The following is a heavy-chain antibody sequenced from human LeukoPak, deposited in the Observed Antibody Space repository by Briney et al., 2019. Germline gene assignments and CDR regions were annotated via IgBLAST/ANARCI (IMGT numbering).Heavy chain of an antibody. D-gene: IGHD3-9*01. J-gene: IGHJ4*02. Sequence: PSETLSLTCAIYGGSFSGYYWSWIRQPPRKGLEWIGEINHSGSTNYNPSLKSRVTISVDTSKNQFSLKLASVTAADTDVYYCARGRYFDWLLVDYWGQGTLVTVSS. CDR2: INHSGST. CDR3: ARGRYFDWLLVDY. V-gene: IGHV4-34*01. CDR1: GGSFSGYY.